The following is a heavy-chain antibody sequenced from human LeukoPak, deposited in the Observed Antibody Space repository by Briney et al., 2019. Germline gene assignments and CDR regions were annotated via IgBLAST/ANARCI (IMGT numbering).Heavy chain of an antibody. D-gene: IGHD4-17*01. J-gene: IGHJ6*02. CDR1: GFTFSSYS. CDR2: TRTKAKDYTT. Sequence: GGSLRLSCAASGFTFSSYSMNWVRQAPGKGLEWVARTRTKAKDYTTEYAASVKGRFTVSRDESMHSLYLQMNSLKTEDTAVYYCARGPTVTFNYHYGMDVWGQGTTVTASS. CDR3: ARGPTVTFNYHYGMDV. V-gene: IGHV3-72*01.